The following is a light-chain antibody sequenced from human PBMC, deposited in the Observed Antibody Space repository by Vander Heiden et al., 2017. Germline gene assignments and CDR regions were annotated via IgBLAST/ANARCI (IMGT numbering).Light chain of an antibody. J-gene: IGKJ2*01. CDR2: AAS. CDR1: QSISSY. CDR3: QHSDWTPMYT. Sequence: DIQMTQSPSSLSASVGDRVTITCRASQSISSYLNWYQQKPGKAPKLLIYAASSLQSGPPSRFSGSAYGTDFTLTISSLHPEDFASYYCQHSDWTPMYTFGQGTKLEIK. V-gene: IGKV1-39*01.